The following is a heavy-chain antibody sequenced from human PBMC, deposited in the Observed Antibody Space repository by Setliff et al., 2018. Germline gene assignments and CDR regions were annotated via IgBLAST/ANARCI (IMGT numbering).Heavy chain of an antibody. CDR2: ISVNGDGT. CDR1: GFTFNNCA. Sequence: GGSLRLSCAASGFTFNNCAMSWVRQAPGKGLEWVSTISVNGDGTYYADSVKGRFTISRDNSQNTLSLQVNSLRAEDTAVYHCAKRPEHVDMYFDYWGQGALVTVSS. CDR3: AKRPEHVDMYFDY. V-gene: IGHV3-23*01. J-gene: IGHJ4*02.